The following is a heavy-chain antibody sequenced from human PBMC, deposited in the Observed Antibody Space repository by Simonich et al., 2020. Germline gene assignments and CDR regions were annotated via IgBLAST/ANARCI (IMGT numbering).Heavy chain of an antibody. CDR1: GYTFTSYG. J-gene: IGHJ3*02. CDR2: ISPNNGNT. V-gene: IGHV1-18*01. D-gene: IGHD1-1*01. CDR3: ARSTTGTTAFDI. Sequence: QLQLVQSGAEVKKPGASVNVSCKASGYTFTSYGISWVRQAPGQGLEWMGGISPNNGNTNNAQKLQGRVTTTTDTSTSTAYMERRSLRSDDTAVYYCARSTTGTTAFDIWGQGTMVTVSS.